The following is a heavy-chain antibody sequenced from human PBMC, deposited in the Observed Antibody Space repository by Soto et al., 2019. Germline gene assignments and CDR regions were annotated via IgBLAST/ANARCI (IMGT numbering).Heavy chain of an antibody. CDR2: IYYSGSA. J-gene: IGHJ4*02. V-gene: IGHV4-39*01. CDR3: ARRLVPGSYYFDY. D-gene: IGHD3-10*01. Sequence: SETLSLTCTVSGGSINFNSYYWGWIRQPPGKGLEWIGSIYYSGSAYYNPSLQGRVTISVDTSKNQFSLKVSSVTAADTAVYYCARRLVPGSYYFDYWGQGTLVTVSS. CDR1: GGSINFNSYY.